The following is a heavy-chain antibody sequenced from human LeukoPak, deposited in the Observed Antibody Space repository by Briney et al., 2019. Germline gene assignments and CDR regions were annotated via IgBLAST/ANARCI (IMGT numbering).Heavy chain of an antibody. CDR3: AKVYQPLLYRYYFDY. V-gene: IGHV3-9*01. CDR1: GFTFDDYA. CDR2: ISWNSGSI. J-gene: IGHJ4*02. D-gene: IGHD2-2*02. Sequence: PGGSLGLSCAASGFTFDDYAMHWVRQAPGKGLEWVSGISWNSGSIGYADSVKGRFTISRDNAKNSLYLQMNSLRAEDTALYYCAKVYQPLLYRYYFDYWGQGTLVTVSS.